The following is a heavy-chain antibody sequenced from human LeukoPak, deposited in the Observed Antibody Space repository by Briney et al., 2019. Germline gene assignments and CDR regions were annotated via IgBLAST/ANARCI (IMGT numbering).Heavy chain of an antibody. Sequence: ASVTVSCKASGYSFISYGISWVRQAPGQGLEWMGWISAYNGNTKCEQKFQGRVTMTTDTSTSTAYMELRSLRSDDPAVYYCARDSSSIIGTTLHFDYWGQGTLVTVSS. CDR1: GYSFISYG. CDR2: ISAYNGNT. D-gene: IGHD1-7*01. CDR3: ARDSSSIIGTTLHFDY. J-gene: IGHJ4*02. V-gene: IGHV1-18*04.